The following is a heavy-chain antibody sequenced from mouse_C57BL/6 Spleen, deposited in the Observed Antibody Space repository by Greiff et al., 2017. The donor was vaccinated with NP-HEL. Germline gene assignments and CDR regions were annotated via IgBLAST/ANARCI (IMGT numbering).Heavy chain of an antibody. CDR2: IWSGGST. J-gene: IGHJ3*01. V-gene: IGHV2-2*01. Sequence: QVQLKQSGPGLVQPSQSLSITCTVSGFSFTSYGVHWVRQSPGKGLEWLGVIWSGGSTDYNAAFIYRLSISKDNSNIQFFFKMNSLQADETAIYYCARYGGYYGSSLAYWGQGTLVTVSA. CDR3: ARYGGYYGSSLAY. D-gene: IGHD1-1*01. CDR1: GFSFTSYG.